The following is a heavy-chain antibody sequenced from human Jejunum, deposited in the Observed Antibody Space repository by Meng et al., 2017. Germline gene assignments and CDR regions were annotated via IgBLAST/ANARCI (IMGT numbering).Heavy chain of an antibody. CDR2: IYYSGST. Sequence: LLESGPGLLNTSETRSLTCTVSGGSISSSSYYWGWIRQPPGKGLEWIGSIYYSGSTYYNPSLKSRVSISVDTSKNQFSLKLSSVTAADTALYYCARDPTSVVPVAIRNWFDPWGQGTLVTVSS. CDR1: GGSISSSSYY. D-gene: IGHD2-2*01. J-gene: IGHJ5*02. V-gene: IGHV4-39*07. CDR3: ARDPTSVVPVAIRNWFDP.